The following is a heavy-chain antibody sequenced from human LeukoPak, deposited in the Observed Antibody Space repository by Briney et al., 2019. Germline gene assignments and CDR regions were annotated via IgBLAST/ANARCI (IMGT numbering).Heavy chain of an antibody. D-gene: IGHD2-2*02. CDR1: GYTFTSYG. CDR3: ERDKVVVPAAISGLRGAFDI. J-gene: IGHJ3*02. Sequence: ASVKVSCKASGYTFTSYGISWVRQAPGQGLEWMGWISAYNGNTNYAQKLQGRVTMTTDTSTSTAYMELRSLRSDDTAVYYCERDKVVVPAAISGLRGAFDIWGQGTMVTVSS. V-gene: IGHV1-18*01. CDR2: ISAYNGNT.